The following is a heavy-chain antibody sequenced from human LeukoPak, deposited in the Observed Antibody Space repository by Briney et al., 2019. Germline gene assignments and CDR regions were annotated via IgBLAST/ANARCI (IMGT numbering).Heavy chain of an antibody. V-gene: IGHV4-4*07. Sequence: PSETLSLTCTVSGGSISSYYWSWIRQPAGKGLEWIGRIYTSGSTNYNPSLKSRVIMSVDTSKNQFSLKLSSVTAADTAVYYCARDRYSYGYVGAFDIWGQGTMVTVSS. CDR3: ARDRYSYGYVGAFDI. CDR2: IYTSGST. CDR1: GGSISSYY. J-gene: IGHJ3*02. D-gene: IGHD5-18*01.